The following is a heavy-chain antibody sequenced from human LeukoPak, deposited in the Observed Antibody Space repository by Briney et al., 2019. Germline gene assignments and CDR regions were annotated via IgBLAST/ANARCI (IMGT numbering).Heavy chain of an antibody. CDR1: GYTFTGYY. V-gene: IGHV1-2*03. CDR2: INPNSGGT. Sequence: LGASVKVSCKASGYTFTGYYMHWVRQAPGQGLEWMGWINPNSGGTNYAQKFQGRVTMTRDTSISTAYMELSRLRSDDTAVYYCARGPSATVTKGLGAATYYYYYYYMDVWGKGTTVTVSS. J-gene: IGHJ6*03. CDR3: ARGPSATVTKGLGAATYYYYYYYMDV. D-gene: IGHD4-17*01.